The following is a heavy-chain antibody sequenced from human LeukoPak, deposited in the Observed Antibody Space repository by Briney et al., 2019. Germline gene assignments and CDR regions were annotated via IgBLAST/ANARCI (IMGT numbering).Heavy chain of an antibody. D-gene: IGHD3-10*01. CDR2: IYSGGST. CDR1: GFTVSSNY. J-gene: IGHJ6*04. CDR3: ARAPMVPYGMDV. V-gene: IGHV3-53*01. Sequence: PGGSLRLSCAAPGFTVSSNYMSWVRQAPGKGLEWVSVIYSGGSTYYADSVKGRFTISRDNSKNTLYLQMNSLRAEDTAVYYCARAPMVPYGMDVWGKGTTVTVSS.